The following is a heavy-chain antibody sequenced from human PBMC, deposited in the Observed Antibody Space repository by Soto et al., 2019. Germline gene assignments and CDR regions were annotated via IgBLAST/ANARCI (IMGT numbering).Heavy chain of an antibody. CDR2: VYYSGST. Sequence: SETLSLTCSVSGDSISSGDYYWSWMRQPPGKGLQWVGHVYYSGSTNYNPSLKSRVTISVDTSKNQFSLKLRSVTAGDTAVYYCARVPVDTYMIYWSDPWGQGTLVTVSS. V-gene: IGHV4-61*08. J-gene: IGHJ5*02. CDR1: GDSISSGDYY. D-gene: IGHD5-18*01. CDR3: ARVPVDTYMIYWSDP.